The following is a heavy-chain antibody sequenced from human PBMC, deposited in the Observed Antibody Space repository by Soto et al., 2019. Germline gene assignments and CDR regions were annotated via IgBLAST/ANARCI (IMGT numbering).Heavy chain of an antibody. D-gene: IGHD5-18*01. CDR2: INHSGST. Sequence: SETLSLTCAVYGGSVSGYYWSWIRQPPGKGLEWIGEINHSGSTNYNPSLKSRVTISVDTSKNQFSLKLSSVTAADTAVYYCARGGRSVDTAIYYYGMDVWGQGTTVTSP. V-gene: IGHV4-34*01. J-gene: IGHJ6*02. CDR1: GGSVSGYY. CDR3: ARGGRSVDTAIYYYGMDV.